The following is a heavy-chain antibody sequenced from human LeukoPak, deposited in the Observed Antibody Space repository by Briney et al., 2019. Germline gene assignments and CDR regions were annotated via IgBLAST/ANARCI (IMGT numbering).Heavy chain of an antibody. CDR3: ASVSWDSSGYYVKY. V-gene: IGHV3-23*01. Sequence: GGSLRLSCAASGXTFSSYAMSWVRQAPGKGLEWVSTISGSGGSTYYADSVKGRFTVSRDNSKNTLYLQMNTLRAEDTAVYYYASVSWDSSGYYVKYWGQGTLVTVSS. CDR1: GXTFSSYA. J-gene: IGHJ4*02. D-gene: IGHD3-22*01. CDR2: ISGSGGST.